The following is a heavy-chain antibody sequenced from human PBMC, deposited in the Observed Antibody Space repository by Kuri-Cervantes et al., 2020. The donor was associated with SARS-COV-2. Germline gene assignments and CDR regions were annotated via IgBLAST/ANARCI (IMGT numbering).Heavy chain of an antibody. CDR3: GRQSGAIFGPNCFDP. Sequence: KVSCKGSGYSFTSYWIGWVRQMPGKGLEWMGIIYPGDSDTRYSPSFQAQVTISADKSISTAYLQWSSLKASDTAMYYCGRQSGAIFGPNCFDPWGQGTLVTVSS. J-gene: IGHJ5*02. V-gene: IGHV5-51*01. D-gene: IGHD3-3*01. CDR1: GYSFTSYW. CDR2: IYPGDSDT.